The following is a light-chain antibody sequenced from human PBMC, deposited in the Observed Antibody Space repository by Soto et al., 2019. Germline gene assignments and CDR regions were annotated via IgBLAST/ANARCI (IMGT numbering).Light chain of an antibody. Sequence: IGLTQSPATLSVSPGERATLSCMASQTIYSNVAWYQQRPGQPPRLLIYRSSSRATGIPARFSGSGSGTEFTLTINSLQSEDFAVYYCQQYQNLWTFGQGTKVDIK. J-gene: IGKJ1*01. CDR3: QQYQNLWT. CDR1: QTIYSN. CDR2: RSS. V-gene: IGKV3-15*01.